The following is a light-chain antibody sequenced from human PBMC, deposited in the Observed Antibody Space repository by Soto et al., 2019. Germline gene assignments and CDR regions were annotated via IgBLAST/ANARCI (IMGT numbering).Light chain of an antibody. V-gene: IGLV2-8*01. CDR1: SSNIGNNY. CDR2: EVS. CDR3: SSYEGRNNLV. Sequence: QSVLTQPPSVSAAPGQKVTISCSGSSSNIGNNYVSWYQQLPGTAPKLLIYEVSKRPSGVPDRFSGSKSGNTASLTVSGLQDEDEADYYCSSYEGRNNLVFGGGTKVTVL. J-gene: IGLJ2*01.